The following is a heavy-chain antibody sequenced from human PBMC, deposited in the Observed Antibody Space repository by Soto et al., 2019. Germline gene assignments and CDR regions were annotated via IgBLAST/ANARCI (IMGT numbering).Heavy chain of an antibody. D-gene: IGHD6-19*01. Sequence: QVQLVESGGGVVQPGRSPRLSCAASGFTFSDYVMHWVRQAPGKGLEWVAVISSDGSTKYYTDSMKGRFTISRDNSKDTLYLQMNNLRAGDTAVYYCARQNSGWSYYFDFWGQGTLVTVSS. J-gene: IGHJ4*02. CDR3: ARQNSGWSYYFDF. CDR1: GFTFSDYV. V-gene: IGHV3-30-3*01. CDR2: ISSDGSTK.